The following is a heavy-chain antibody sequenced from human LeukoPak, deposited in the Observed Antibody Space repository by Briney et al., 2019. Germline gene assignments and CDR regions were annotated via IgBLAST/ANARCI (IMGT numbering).Heavy chain of an antibody. CDR1: GFTFNTNA. J-gene: IGHJ4*02. CDR3: AKCGNSGCHLIDY. D-gene: IGHD5-12*01. V-gene: IGHV3-23*01. CDR2: ISGRTGGT. Sequence: GGSLRLSCAASGFTFNTNAMSWVRQAPGKGLEWVSAISGRTGGTYYADSVKGRFTISRDNSKSTLYLQMDSLRAEDTAVYYCAKCGNSGCHLIDYWGQGTLGTVS.